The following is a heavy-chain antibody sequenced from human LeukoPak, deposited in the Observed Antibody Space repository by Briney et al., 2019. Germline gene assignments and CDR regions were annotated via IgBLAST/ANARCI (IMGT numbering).Heavy chain of an antibody. CDR3: ARSETFYYFDY. Sequence: SETLSLTRAVYGGSFSGYYWSWIRQPPGKGLEWIGEVNHSGSTNYNPSLKSRVTISVDTSKNQFSLKLSSVTAADTAVYYCARSETFYYFDYWGQGTLVTVSS. J-gene: IGHJ4*02. CDR1: GGSFSGYY. V-gene: IGHV4-34*01. D-gene: IGHD2/OR15-2a*01. CDR2: VNHSGST.